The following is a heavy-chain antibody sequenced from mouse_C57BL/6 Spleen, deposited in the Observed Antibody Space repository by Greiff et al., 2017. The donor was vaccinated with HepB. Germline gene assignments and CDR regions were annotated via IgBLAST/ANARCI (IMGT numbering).Heavy chain of an antibody. J-gene: IGHJ4*01. V-gene: IGHV1-81*01. Sequence: QVQLQQSGAELARPGASVKLSCKASGYTFTSYGISWVKQRTGQGLEWIGEIYPRSGNTYYNEKFKGKATLTADKSSSTAYMELRSLTSEDSAVYFCARLDGSSLYYYAMDYWGQGTSVTVSS. CDR3: ARLDGSSLYYYAMDY. CDR2: IYPRSGNT. CDR1: GYTFTSYG. D-gene: IGHD1-1*01.